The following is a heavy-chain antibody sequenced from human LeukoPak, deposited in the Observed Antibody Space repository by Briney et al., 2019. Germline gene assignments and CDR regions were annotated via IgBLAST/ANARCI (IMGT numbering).Heavy chain of an antibody. J-gene: IGHJ4*02. CDR1: GFTFSTYW. D-gene: IGHD3-3*01. CDR3: AKGDDFWSGYWTDY. Sequence: GGSLRLSCAASGFTFSTYWMHWVRQAPGKGLEWVSAISGSGGSTYYADSVKGRFTISRDNSKNTLYLQMNSLRAEDTAVYYCAKGDDFWSGYWTDYWGQGTLVTVSS. CDR2: ISGSGGST. V-gene: IGHV3-23*01.